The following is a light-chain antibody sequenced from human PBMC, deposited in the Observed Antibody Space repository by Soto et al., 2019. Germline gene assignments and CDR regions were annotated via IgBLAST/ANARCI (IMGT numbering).Light chain of an antibody. V-gene: IGLV2-11*01. CDR2: AVS. CDR1: IRDIGGYNF. CDR3: CSYAGSNTLV. J-gene: IGLJ2*01. Sequence: QSALTQPRSVSGSPGQSITISCSGTIRDIGGYNFISWYQQHPGTDPKIIIYAVSKRPSGVPDRFSGSTSGNTASLTISGLQAEDDAFYYCCSYAGSNTLVFGGGTKLTVL.